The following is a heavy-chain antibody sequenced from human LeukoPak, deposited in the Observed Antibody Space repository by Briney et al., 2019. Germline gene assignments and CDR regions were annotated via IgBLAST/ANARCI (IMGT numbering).Heavy chain of an antibody. Sequence: PGRSLRLSCAASGFTFDDYAMHWVRQAPGKGLEWVSGISWNSGSIGYADSVKGRFTISRDNAKNSLYLQMNSLRAEDTALYYCAKDISGYYDSSGPDYWGQGTLVTVSS. D-gene: IGHD3-22*01. CDR3: AKDISGYYDSSGPDY. CDR1: GFTFDDYA. CDR2: ISWNSGSI. V-gene: IGHV3-9*01. J-gene: IGHJ4*02.